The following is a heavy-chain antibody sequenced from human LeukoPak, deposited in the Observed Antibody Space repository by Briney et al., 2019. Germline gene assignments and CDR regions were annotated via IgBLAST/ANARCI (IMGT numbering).Heavy chain of an antibody. J-gene: IGHJ4*02. D-gene: IGHD3-10*01. CDR2: ISSSSSTI. V-gene: IGHV3-48*04. CDR1: GFTFSSYS. Sequence: HPGGSLRLSCAASGFTFSSYSMNWVRQAPGKGLEWVSYISSSSSTIYYADSVKGRFTISRDNAKNSLYLQMNSLRAEDTAVYYCARDYYGSGSYYRPYYFDYWGQGTLVTVSS. CDR3: ARDYYGSGSYYRPYYFDY.